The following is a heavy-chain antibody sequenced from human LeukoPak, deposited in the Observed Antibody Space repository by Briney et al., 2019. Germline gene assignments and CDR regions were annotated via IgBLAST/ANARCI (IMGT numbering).Heavy chain of an antibody. CDR1: GGSMSSYF. CDR3: ARGGYDILTGYSQFGY. J-gene: IGHJ4*02. CDR2: IYHSGST. Sequence: SETLSLTCTVSGGSMSSYFWSWIRQPPGKGLEWIGYIYHSGSTFYNPSLKSRVTISLDTSKNQFSLRLSSVTAAGTAVYYCARGGYDILTGYSQFGYWGQGTLVTDSS. V-gene: IGHV4-59*01. D-gene: IGHD3-9*01.